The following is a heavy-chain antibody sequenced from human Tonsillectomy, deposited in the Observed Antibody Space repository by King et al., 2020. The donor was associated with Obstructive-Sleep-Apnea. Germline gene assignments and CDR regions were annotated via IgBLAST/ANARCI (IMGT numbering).Heavy chain of an antibody. V-gene: IGHV3-53*04. J-gene: IGHJ3*01. Sequence: VQLVESGGGLVQPGGSLRLSCAASGFTVSRNYMTWIRTAPGKGLDWVSIIYSVGNTYYADSVKGRFTTSRESSKNTLYLQLNSLRPEDTAVYYCARDRDCDSRTWGAFDVWGQGTMVTVSS. D-gene: IGHD2/OR15-2a*01. CDR1: GFTVSRNY. CDR3: ARDRDCDSRTWGAFDV. CDR2: IYSVGNT.